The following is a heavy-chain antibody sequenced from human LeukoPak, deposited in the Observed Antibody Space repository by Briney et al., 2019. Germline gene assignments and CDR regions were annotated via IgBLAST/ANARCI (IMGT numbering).Heavy chain of an antibody. Sequence: TSETLSLTCAVSGGSISSGGYSWSWIRQPPGKGLEWIGYIYHSGSIYYNPSLKSRVTISVDRSKNQFSLKLSSVTATDTAVYYCARGIEFTMVRGVNYFDYWGQGILVTVSS. J-gene: IGHJ4*02. CDR2: IYHSGSI. V-gene: IGHV4-30-2*01. CDR3: ARGIEFTMVRGVNYFDY. D-gene: IGHD3-10*01. CDR1: GGSISSGGYS.